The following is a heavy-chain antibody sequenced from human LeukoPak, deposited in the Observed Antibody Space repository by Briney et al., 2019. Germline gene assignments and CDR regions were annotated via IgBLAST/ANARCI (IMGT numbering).Heavy chain of an antibody. V-gene: IGHV4-34*01. Sequence: ETLSLTCAVYGGSFSGFYWTWIRQPPGKGLEWIGEINHSGSTNYNSSLKSRVTISVDTSKNQFSLKLSSVTAADTAVYYCARQGSNYDILTGYYSRYYFDYWGQGTLVTVSS. CDR1: GGSFSGFY. D-gene: IGHD3-9*01. J-gene: IGHJ4*02. CDR2: INHSGST. CDR3: ARQGSNYDILTGYYSRYYFDY.